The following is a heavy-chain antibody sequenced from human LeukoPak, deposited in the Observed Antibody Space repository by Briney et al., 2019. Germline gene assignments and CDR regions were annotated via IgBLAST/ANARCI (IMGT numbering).Heavy chain of an antibody. CDR1: GFTFKTYG. V-gene: IGHV3-23*01. CDR2: ISGSGENT. D-gene: IGHD1-26*01. CDR3: AKFQWELLTFDY. J-gene: IGHJ4*02. Sequence: GASLRLSCAASGFTFKTYGMSWVRQAPGKGLEWVSAISGSGENTYYADSVKGRFTISRDNSKNTLYLQMNSLRAEDTAVYYCAKFQWELLTFDYWGQGTLVTVSS.